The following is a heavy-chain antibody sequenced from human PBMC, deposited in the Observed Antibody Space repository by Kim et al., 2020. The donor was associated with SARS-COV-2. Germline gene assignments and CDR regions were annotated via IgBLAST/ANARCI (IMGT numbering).Heavy chain of an antibody. Sequence: ASVKVSCKASGYTFTSYGISWARQAPGQGLEWMGWISAYNGNTNYAQKLHGRVTMTTDTSTSTAYMELRSLRSDDTAVYYCARAHPYYDWYFDLWGRGTLVTVSS. V-gene: IGHV1-18*01. CDR1: GYTFTSYG. D-gene: IGHD3-10*01. CDR2: ISAYNGNT. CDR3: ARAHPYYDWYFDL. J-gene: IGHJ2*01.